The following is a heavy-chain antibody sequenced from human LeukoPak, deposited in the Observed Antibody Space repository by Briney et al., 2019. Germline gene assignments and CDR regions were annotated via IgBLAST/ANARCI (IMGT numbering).Heavy chain of an antibody. D-gene: IGHD3-22*01. CDR1: GFTFSSYA. V-gene: IGHV3-23*01. CDR3: AKGSYYYDSADYFDY. Sequence: PGGSLRLSCAASGFTFSSYAMSWVRQAPGKGLEWVSAISGSGGSTYYADSVKGRFTISRDNSRDTLYLQMNSLRAEDTAVYHCAKGSYYYDSADYFDYWGQGTLVTVSS. J-gene: IGHJ4*02. CDR2: ISGSGGST.